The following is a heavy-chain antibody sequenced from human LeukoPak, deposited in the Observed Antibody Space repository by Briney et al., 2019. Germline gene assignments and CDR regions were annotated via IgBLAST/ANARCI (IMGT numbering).Heavy chain of an antibody. J-gene: IGHJ4*02. Sequence: GGSLRLSCAASGFTFSSYAMHWVRQAPGKGLEYVSAISSNGGSTYYANSVKGRFTISRDNSKNTLYLQMNSLRAEDTAVYYCAKGTQPSDYGAHFDYWGQGTLVTVSS. CDR1: GFTFSSYA. CDR3: AKGTQPSDYGAHFDY. V-gene: IGHV3-64*01. D-gene: IGHD4-17*01. CDR2: ISSNGGST.